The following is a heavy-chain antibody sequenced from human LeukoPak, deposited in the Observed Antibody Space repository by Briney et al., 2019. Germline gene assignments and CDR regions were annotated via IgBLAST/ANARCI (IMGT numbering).Heavy chain of an antibody. CDR2: INSDGGST. D-gene: IGHD3-3*01. V-gene: IGHV3-74*01. J-gene: IGHJ4*02. CDR1: GFTFSSYW. Sequence: GGSLRLSCAASGFTFSSYWMHWVRQAPGKGLVWVSRINSDGGSTSYADSVKGRFTISRDNAKNTPYLQMNSLRAEDTAVYYCATTMEYYDFWSGYYDPLDYWGQGTLVTVSS. CDR3: ATTMEYYDFWSGYYDPLDY.